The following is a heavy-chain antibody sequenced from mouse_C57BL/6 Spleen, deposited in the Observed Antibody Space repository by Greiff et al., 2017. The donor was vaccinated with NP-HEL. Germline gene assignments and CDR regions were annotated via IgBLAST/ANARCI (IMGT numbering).Heavy chain of an antibody. Sequence: QLQQPGAELVMPGASVKLSCKASGYTFTSYWMHWVKQRPGQGLEWIGEIDPSDSYTNYNQKFKGKSTLTVDKSSSTAYMQLSSLTSEDSAVYYCARSRGLRAWFAYWGQGTLVTVSA. CDR1: GYTFTSYW. CDR2: IDPSDSYT. V-gene: IGHV1-69*01. CDR3: ARSRGLRAWFAY. J-gene: IGHJ3*01. D-gene: IGHD2-4*01.